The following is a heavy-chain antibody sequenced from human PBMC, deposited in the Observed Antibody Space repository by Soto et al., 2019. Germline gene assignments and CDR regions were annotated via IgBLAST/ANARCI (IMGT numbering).Heavy chain of an antibody. CDR2: IYYAGST. CDR3: ARGPSTRGSGSYYTH. D-gene: IGHD3-10*01. J-gene: IGHJ4*02. Sequence: SETLSLTCTVSGRSMISYYWSWIRQPPGRGLEWIGFIYYAGSTKYNPSLNSRVTISVDTSKNQFYLKLSYVTAADTAVYYCARGPSTRGSGSYYTHWGQGTLVTVSS. V-gene: IGHV4-59*12. CDR1: GRSMISYY.